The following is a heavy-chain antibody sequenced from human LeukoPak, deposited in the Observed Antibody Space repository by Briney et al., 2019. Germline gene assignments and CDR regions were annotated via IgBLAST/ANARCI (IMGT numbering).Heavy chain of an antibody. CDR2: IYPGDSDT. CDR1: GYSFTSYW. V-gene: IGHV5-51*01. CDR3: ARLRAAAGLNNWFDP. Sequence: HGESLKISCKGSGYSFTSYWIGWVRQMPGKGLEWMGIIYPGDSDTRYSPSFQGQVTISADKSIRTAYLQWSSLKASDTAMYYCARLRAAAGLNNWFDPWGQGTLVTVSS. D-gene: IGHD6-13*01. J-gene: IGHJ5*02.